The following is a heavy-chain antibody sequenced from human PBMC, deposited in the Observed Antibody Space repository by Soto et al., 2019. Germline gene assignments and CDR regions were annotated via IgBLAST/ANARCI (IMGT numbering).Heavy chain of an antibody. V-gene: IGHV1-3*01. CDR1: GYTLTTYA. Sequence: QVHLVQSGAEVMKAGASVRVSCKASGYTLTTYAIYWVRQAPGQSLEWLGWINPGNEDTKYSQDFQGRVTFTRDTSASTAYLELSSLRSEDTAVYYCARPVYRGGLNVWGFDYWGQGTLVTVSS. J-gene: IGHJ4*02. CDR3: ARPVYRGGLNVWGFDY. D-gene: IGHD3-16*02. CDR2: INPGNEDT.